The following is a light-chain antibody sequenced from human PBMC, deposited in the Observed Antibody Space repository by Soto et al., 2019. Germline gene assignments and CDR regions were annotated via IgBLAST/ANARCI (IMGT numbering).Light chain of an antibody. CDR2: WAS. Sequence: DIVMTQSPDSLAVSLGERATINCKSSQTLLYSSNNKNYLAWYQQKPGQPPKLLIYWASTRESGVPDRFSGSGYGTDFTLTISSLQAEDVAVYYCHQFRSAPRTFGQGTKVEIK. J-gene: IGKJ1*01. CDR1: QTLLYSSNNKNY. CDR3: HQFRSAPRT. V-gene: IGKV4-1*01.